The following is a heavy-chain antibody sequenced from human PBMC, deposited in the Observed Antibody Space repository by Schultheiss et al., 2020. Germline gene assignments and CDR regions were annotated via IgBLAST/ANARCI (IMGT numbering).Heavy chain of an antibody. Sequence: SETLSLTCTVSGGSISSSSYYWGWIRQPPGKGLEWIGSIYYSGSTYYNPSLKSRVTISVDTSKNQFSLKLSSVTAADTAVYYRARHSRYNWNDKGYFDYWGQGTLVTVSS. CDR1: GGSISSSSYY. D-gene: IGHD1-1*01. CDR2: IYYSGST. J-gene: IGHJ4*02. V-gene: IGHV4-39*01. CDR3: ARHSRYNWNDKGYFDY.